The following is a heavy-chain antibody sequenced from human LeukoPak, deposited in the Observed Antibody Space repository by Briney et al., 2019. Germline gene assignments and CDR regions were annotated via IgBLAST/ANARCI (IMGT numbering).Heavy chain of an antibody. Sequence: GGSLRLFCAPSGFTFVQYGLIWVPRAPGKGLEWLCAINYNGAITAYADSVKDRFTISRDNAKNSLYLRMDSLRAEDTALYYCARDRLGPSFSVSHFDLWGQGTLVTVSS. CDR3: ARDRLGPSFSVSHFDL. D-gene: IGHD3-3*02. CDR2: INYNGAIT. V-gene: IGHV3-20*04. CDR1: GFTFVQYG. J-gene: IGHJ4*02.